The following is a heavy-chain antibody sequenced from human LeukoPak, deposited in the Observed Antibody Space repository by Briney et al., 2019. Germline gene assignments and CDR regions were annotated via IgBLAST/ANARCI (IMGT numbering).Heavy chain of an antibody. CDR1: RYTFTVYY. Sequence: ASVNVSCTASRYTFTVYYMHWVRQAPGQGLEWMGWINPNSGGTNYAQKFQGRVTMTRDTSISTAYMELSRLRSDDTAVYYCARVGNYYDSSGRDAFDIWGQGTMVTVSS. J-gene: IGHJ3*02. V-gene: IGHV1-2*02. D-gene: IGHD3-22*01. CDR2: INPNSGGT. CDR3: ARVGNYYDSSGRDAFDI.